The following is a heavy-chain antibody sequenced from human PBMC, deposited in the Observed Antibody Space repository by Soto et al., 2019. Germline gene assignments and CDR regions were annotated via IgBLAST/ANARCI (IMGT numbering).Heavy chain of an antibody. D-gene: IGHD4-17*01. Sequence: SETLSLTCTVSGGSISSGGYYWSWIRQHPGKGLEWIGYIYYSGSTYYNPSLKSRVTISVDTSKNQFSLKLSSVTAADTAVYYCAGSHDYGDPLFQSFQHWGQGTLVTVSS. CDR3: AGSHDYGDPLFQSFQH. V-gene: IGHV4-31*03. CDR2: IYYSGST. J-gene: IGHJ1*01. CDR1: GGSISSGGYY.